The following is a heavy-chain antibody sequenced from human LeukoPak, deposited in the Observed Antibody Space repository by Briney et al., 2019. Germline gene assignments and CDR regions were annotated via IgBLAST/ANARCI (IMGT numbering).Heavy chain of an antibody. CDR1: GGSISSYY. CDR3: ARQPWGDGCNPFDY. V-gene: IGHV4-59*08. CDR2: IYYSGST. J-gene: IGHJ4*02. D-gene: IGHD5-24*01. Sequence: SETLSLTCTVSGGSISSYYWSWIRQPPGKGLEWIGYIYYSGSTNYNPSLKSRVTISVDTSKNQFSLKLSSVTAADTAVYYCARQPWGDGCNPFDYWGQGTLVTVSS.